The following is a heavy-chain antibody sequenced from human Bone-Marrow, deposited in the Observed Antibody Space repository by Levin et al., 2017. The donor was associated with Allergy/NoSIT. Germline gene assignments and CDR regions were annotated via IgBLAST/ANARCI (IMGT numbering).Heavy chain of an antibody. J-gene: IGHJ4*02. CDR3: AKSRGLLSAYFDY. D-gene: IGHD3-10*01. CDR2: IRGSGTRT. V-gene: IGHV3-23*01. Sequence: QPGGSLRLSCSASGFIFENYAMSWVRQAPGKGLEWVSGIRGSGTRTHHADSVKGRFTISRDNSKNTLFLQMNSLRAEDTAVYYCAKSRGLLSAYFDYWGLGTLVTVSS. CDR1: GFIFENYA.